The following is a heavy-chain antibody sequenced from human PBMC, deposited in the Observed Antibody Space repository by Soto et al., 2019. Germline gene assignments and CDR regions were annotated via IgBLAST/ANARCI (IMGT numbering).Heavy chain of an antibody. Sequence: GRTLRLSCTASAFPLSSYTMHWLPRAPGKWLEWVGIISFDGSSKSYADWWKGRIGICRDNSKDSLYLQMDSLRSDDTAMYFCARDTLSSVTPYQGFYYYGMDVWRQRTTVIVCS. CDR2: ISFDGSSK. D-gene: IGHD2-2*01. CDR1: AFPLSSYT. V-gene: IGHV3-30*09. CDR3: ARDTLSSVTPYQGFYYYGMDV. J-gene: IGHJ6*02.